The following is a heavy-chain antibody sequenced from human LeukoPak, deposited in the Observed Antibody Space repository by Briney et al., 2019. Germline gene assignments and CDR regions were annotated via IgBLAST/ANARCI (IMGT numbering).Heavy chain of an antibody. D-gene: IGHD2-21*01. CDR2: ISVSGT. CDR1: GFRFGGYS. CDR3: ARIRGSTLAISYMDV. V-gene: IGHV3-48*04. Sequence: GGSLRLSCTASGFRFGGYSIHWVRQAPGKGLEWLSYISVSGTIHADSVMGRVTVSRDNAKNSLYLQMNSLRAEDTAVYYCARIRGSTLAISYMDVWGKGATVTVSS. J-gene: IGHJ6*03.